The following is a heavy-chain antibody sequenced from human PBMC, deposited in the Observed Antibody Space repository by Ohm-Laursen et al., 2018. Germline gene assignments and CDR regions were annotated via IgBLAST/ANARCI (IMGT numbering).Heavy chain of an antibody. V-gene: IGHV4-59*08. J-gene: IGHJ5*02. CDR2: IYYSGST. D-gene: IGHD6-6*01. CDR1: GGSISSYY. CDR3: VLYSSFSVS. Sequence: SETLSLTCTVSGGSISSYYWSWIRQPPGKGLEWIGYIYYSGSTNYNPSLKSRVTISVDPSKNQFSLKLNSVTAADTALYYCVLYSSFSVSWGQGTLVTVSS.